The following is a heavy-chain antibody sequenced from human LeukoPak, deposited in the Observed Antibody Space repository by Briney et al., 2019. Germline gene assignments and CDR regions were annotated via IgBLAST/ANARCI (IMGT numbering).Heavy chain of an antibody. V-gene: IGHV1-24*01. J-gene: IGHJ4*02. Sequence: ASVKVSCKVSGYTLTELSMHWVRQAPGKGLEWMGGFDPEDGETIYAQKLQGRVTMTTDTSTSTAYMELRSLRSDDTAVYYCARGFQSGYDLDYWGQGTLVTVSS. CDR1: GYTLTELS. CDR2: FDPEDGET. D-gene: IGHD5-12*01. CDR3: ARGFQSGYDLDY.